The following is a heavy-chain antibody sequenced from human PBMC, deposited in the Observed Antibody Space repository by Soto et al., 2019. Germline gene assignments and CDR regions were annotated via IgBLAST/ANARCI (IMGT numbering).Heavy chain of an antibody. Sequence: DVPLVESGGGLVQPGGSLRLSCAVSGFPFSTYAMHWVRQAPGKGLEWISYINSDSTTTFHADSVKGRFTVSRDNAKNSLYLQMSSLRHEDTAVYYCARDLSHWGQGTLVTVSS. J-gene: IGHJ4*02. CDR2: INSDSTTT. V-gene: IGHV3-48*02. CDR1: GFPFSTYA. CDR3: ARDLSH.